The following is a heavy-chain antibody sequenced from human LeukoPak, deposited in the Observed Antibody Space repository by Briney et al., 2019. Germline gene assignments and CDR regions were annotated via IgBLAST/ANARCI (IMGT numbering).Heavy chain of an antibody. Sequence: GGSLRLSCAASGVTSDDYAMHWVRQAPGKGLEWVSLISGDSGSTYYADSVKGRFTISRDNSKNSLYLQMNSLRNDDTAVYYCAKDTEGYTYGYYFYGMDVWGQGTTVTVSS. D-gene: IGHD5-18*01. CDR2: ISGDSGST. V-gene: IGHV3-43*02. J-gene: IGHJ6*02. CDR3: AKDTEGYTYGYYFYGMDV. CDR1: GVTSDDYA.